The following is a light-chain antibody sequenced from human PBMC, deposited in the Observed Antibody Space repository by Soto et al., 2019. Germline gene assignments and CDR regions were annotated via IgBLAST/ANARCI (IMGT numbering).Light chain of an antibody. V-gene: IGKV3-11*01. CDR2: DSS. Sequence: ETVLTQSPATLSLTPGERATLSFRASETVNTYLAWFQQKSGQAPRLLIYDSSHRATGTADRFSGSGSWTDFTLAISRVEPEDFSTYSCQQRVHWPLTFGGGTRVQI. J-gene: IGKJ4*01. CDR1: ETVNTY. CDR3: QQRVHWPLT.